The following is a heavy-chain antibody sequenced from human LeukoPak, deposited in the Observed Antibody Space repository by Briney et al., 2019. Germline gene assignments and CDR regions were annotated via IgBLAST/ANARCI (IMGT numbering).Heavy chain of an antibody. Sequence: GGSLRLSCAASGFTFSSYWMSWVRQAPGKGLEWVANITQDGSEKYYVDSVKGRFTISRDNAKNSLYLQMNSLRAEDTAVYYCARDLVGMATIGAFDIWGQGTMVTVSS. CDR2: ITQDGSEK. J-gene: IGHJ3*02. CDR3: ARDLVGMATIGAFDI. CDR1: GFTFSSYW. V-gene: IGHV3-7*01. D-gene: IGHD5-24*01.